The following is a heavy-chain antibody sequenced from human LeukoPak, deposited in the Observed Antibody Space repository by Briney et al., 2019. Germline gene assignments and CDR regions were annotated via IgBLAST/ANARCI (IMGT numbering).Heavy chain of an antibody. D-gene: IGHD4-17*01. V-gene: IGHV3-21*04. J-gene: IGHJ6*04. CDR1: GFTFSSYS. CDR3: ATPRGATVTTTGDV. CDR2: ISSSSSYI. Sequence: GGSLRLSCAASGFTFSSYSMNWVRQAPGKGLEWVSSISSSSSYIYYADSVKGRFTISRDNAKNSLYLQMNSLRAEDTAVYYCATPRGATVTTTGDVWGKGTTVTVSS.